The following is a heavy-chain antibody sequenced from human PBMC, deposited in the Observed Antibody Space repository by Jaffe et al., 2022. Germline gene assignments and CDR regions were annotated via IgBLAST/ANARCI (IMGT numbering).Heavy chain of an antibody. J-gene: IGHJ1*01. CDR1: GFTFSSYA. CDR2: ISGSGGST. V-gene: IGHV3-23*01. D-gene: IGHD2-15*01. CDR3: AFSHPKDIVVVVAARVYFQH. Sequence: EVQLLESGGGLVQPGGSLRLSCAASGFTFSSYAMSWVRQAPGKGLEWVSAISGSGGSTYYADSVKGRFTISRDNSKNTLYLQMNSLRAEDTAVYYCAFSHPKDIVVVVAARVYFQHWGQGTLVTVSS.